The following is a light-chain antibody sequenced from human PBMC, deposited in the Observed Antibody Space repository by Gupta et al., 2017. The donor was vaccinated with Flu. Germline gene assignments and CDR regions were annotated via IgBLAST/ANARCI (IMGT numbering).Light chain of an antibody. J-gene: IGLJ2*01. V-gene: IGLV1-40*01. CDR2: DTT. Sequence: QSVLTQPPSLSGAPGQTATIACTGSASNIGSGYDVHWYQQFPGAAPKLLIFDTTSRPSGVPDRFSGSKSVTSASLAITGLQAEDEADYYCQSYDSSLRGPVFGGGTKLTVL. CDR3: QSYDSSLRGPV. CDR1: ASNIGSGYD.